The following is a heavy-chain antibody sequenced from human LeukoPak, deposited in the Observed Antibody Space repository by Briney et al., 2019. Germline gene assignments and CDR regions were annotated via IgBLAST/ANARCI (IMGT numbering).Heavy chain of an antibody. CDR2: IFHTGHT. CDR1: GGSISSGDFP. CDR3: ARGFYGAGSHFDY. Sequence: SETLSLTCAVSGGSISSGDFPWSWIRQPPGKGLEWIGYIFHTGHTSYNPSLKSRVTISVDMSKNQLSLRLTTVTAADTAVYYCARGFYGAGSHFDYWGQGTLVTVSS. D-gene: IGHD3-10*01. J-gene: IGHJ4*02. V-gene: IGHV4-30-2*01.